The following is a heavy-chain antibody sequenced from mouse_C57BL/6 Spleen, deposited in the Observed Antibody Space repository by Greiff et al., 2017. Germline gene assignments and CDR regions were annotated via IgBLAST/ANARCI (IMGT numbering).Heavy chain of an antibody. V-gene: IGHV1-15*01. CDR3: TRGYYGY. D-gene: IGHD1-1*01. J-gene: IGHJ2*01. CDR2: IDPETGGT. Sequence: QVQLQQSGAELVRPGASVTLSCKASGYTFTDYEMHWVKQTPVHGLEWLGAIDPETGGTAYNQKFKGKAILTADKSSSTAYMELRSLTSEDSAVYYCTRGYYGYWGQGTTLTVSS. CDR1: GYTFTDYE.